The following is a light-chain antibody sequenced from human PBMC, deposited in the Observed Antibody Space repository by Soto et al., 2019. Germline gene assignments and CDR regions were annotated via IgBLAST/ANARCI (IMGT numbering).Light chain of an antibody. Sequence: DNQMTQSPSTLSASVGDRVTITCRASRSVDLWLAWYQEEPGKAPRLLIYSASNLQDGVPSRFSGSGSGTDFSLTISSLQPEDFATYYCLQTFTSPLTFGGGTKVDIK. V-gene: IGKV1-39*01. CDR2: SAS. CDR3: LQTFTSPLT. J-gene: IGKJ4*01. CDR1: RSVDLW.